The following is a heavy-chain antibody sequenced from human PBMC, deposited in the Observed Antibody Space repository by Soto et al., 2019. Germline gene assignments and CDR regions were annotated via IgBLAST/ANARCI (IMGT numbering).Heavy chain of an antibody. CDR3: ARGLGVYCSGGSCRDAFDI. Sequence: QVQLQQWGAGLLKPSETLSLTCAVYGGSFSGYYWSWIRQPPGKGLEWIGEINHSGSTNYNPSLKSRVTISVDTSKNQFSLKLSSVTAADTAVYYCARGLGVYCSGGSCRDAFDIWGQGTMVTVSS. J-gene: IGHJ3*02. CDR2: INHSGST. CDR1: GGSFSGYY. V-gene: IGHV4-34*01. D-gene: IGHD2-15*01.